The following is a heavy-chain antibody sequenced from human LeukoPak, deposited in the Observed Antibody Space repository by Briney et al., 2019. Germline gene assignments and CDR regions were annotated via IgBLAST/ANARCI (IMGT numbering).Heavy chain of an antibody. Sequence: SETLSLTCTVSDGSFSSYYWSWIRQPPGKGLEWIGYTYYTGSTNYNPSLKSRVTISVDTSKNQFSLKLTSVTAADTAVYYCARHGSYAEIDYWGQGTLVTVSS. V-gene: IGHV4-59*08. CDR3: ARHGSYAEIDY. D-gene: IGHD1-26*01. CDR2: TYYTGST. J-gene: IGHJ4*02. CDR1: DGSFSSYY.